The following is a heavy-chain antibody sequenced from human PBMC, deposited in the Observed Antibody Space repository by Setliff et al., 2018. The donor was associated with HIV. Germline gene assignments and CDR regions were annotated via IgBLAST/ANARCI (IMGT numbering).Heavy chain of an antibody. J-gene: IGHJ3*02. D-gene: IGHD1-26*01. CDR3: AKGAWSRELPAFDI. V-gene: IGHV3-23*01. CDR1: RFTFSSYV. Sequence: GGSLRLSCVASRFTFSSYVMSWVRQAPGKGPEWVSSISGGGGTTYYADSVKGRLTISRDNSKNTLYLQMNSLRAEDTAIYYCAKGAWSRELPAFDIWGQGTMVTVSS. CDR2: ISGGGGTT.